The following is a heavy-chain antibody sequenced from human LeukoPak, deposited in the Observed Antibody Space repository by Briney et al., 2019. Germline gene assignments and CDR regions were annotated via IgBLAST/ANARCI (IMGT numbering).Heavy chain of an antibody. J-gene: IGHJ4*02. D-gene: IGHD6-19*01. CDR3: ATSFRSGWGFDS. V-gene: IGHV4-59*11. CDR1: GASMRDHY. CDR2: MYYMLNA. Sequence: SETLSLTCAVSGASMRDHYWTWIRQPPGKGLEWIGSMYYMLNANSYNPSLKSRVSISVDTPDNQFSLKLKSVTAADTAVYYCATSFRSGWGFDSWGQGILVAVSS.